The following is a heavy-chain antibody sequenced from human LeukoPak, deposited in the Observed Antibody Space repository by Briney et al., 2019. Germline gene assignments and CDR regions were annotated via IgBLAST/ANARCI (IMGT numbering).Heavy chain of an antibody. CDR3: AKVSSWYGEGWFDP. CDR2: ISGSGGST. Sequence: GGSLRLSCAASGFTFTTYAMSWVRQAPGKGLEWVSAISGSGGSTYYADSVKGRFTISRDNSKNTLYLQMNSLRAEDTAVYYCAKVSSWYGEGWFDPWGQGTLVTVSS. J-gene: IGHJ5*02. CDR1: GFTFTTYA. V-gene: IGHV3-23*01. D-gene: IGHD6-13*01.